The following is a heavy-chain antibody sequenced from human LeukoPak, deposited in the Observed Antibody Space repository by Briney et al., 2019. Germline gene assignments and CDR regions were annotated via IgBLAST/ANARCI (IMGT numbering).Heavy chain of an antibody. J-gene: IGHJ4*02. V-gene: IGHV3-33*08. CDR3: ARDFRRDTAMVTAYYFDY. D-gene: IGHD5-18*01. CDR2: IWYGGSNK. CDR1: GFTFSSYG. Sequence: PGGSLRLSCAASGFTFSSYGMHWVRQAPGKGLEWVAVIWYGGSNKYYADSVKGRFTISRDNAKNSLYLQMNSLRAEDTAVYYCARDFRRDTAMVTAYYFDYWGQGTLVTVTS.